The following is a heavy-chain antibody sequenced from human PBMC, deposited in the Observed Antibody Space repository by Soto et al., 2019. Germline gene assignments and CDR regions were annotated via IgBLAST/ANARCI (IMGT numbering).Heavy chain of an antibody. D-gene: IGHD1-7*01. J-gene: IGHJ6*02. CDR3: ASDLELPEGGLGYYYGMDV. CDR1: GDSVTSHY. V-gene: IGHV4-59*02. CDR2: MHYTGFS. Sequence: SETLSLTCSFSGDSVTSHYLTWIRQSPEKGLEWIGYMHYTGFSHYNPSLKSRLTISVDRSKNQFTLQLTSVTVEDTAVYYCASDLELPEGGLGYYYGMDVWGQGTTVTVSS.